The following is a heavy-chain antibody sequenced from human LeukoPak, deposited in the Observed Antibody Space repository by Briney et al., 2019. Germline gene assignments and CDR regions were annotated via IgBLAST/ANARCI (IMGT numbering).Heavy chain of an antibody. CDR3: AKGPDTAMVPVYYFDY. D-gene: IGHD5-18*01. V-gene: IGHV3-23*01. J-gene: IGHJ4*02. Sequence: GGSLRLSCAASGFTFSSYAMSWVRQAPGKGLEWVSAISGSGGSTYYADSVEGRFTISRDNSKNTLYLQMNSLRAEDTAVYYCAKGPDTAMVPVYYFDYWGQGTLVTVSS. CDR1: GFTFSSYA. CDR2: ISGSGGST.